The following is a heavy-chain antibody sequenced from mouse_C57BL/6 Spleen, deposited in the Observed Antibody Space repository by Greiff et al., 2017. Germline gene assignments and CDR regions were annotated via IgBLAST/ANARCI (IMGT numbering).Heavy chain of an antibody. CDR1: GYSITSGYY. Sequence: VQLQQSGPGLVKPSQSLSLTCSVTGYSITSGYYWNWIRQFPGNKLEWMGYISYDGSNNYNPSLKNRISITRDTSKNQFFLKLNSVTTEDTATYYCARAGVTGYAMDYWGQGTSVTVSS. V-gene: IGHV3-6*01. CDR2: ISYDGSN. CDR3: ARAGVTGYAMDY. J-gene: IGHJ4*01. D-gene: IGHD2-12*01.